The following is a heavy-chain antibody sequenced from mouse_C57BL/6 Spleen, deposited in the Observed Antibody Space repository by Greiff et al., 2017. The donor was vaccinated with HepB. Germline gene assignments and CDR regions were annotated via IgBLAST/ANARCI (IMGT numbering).Heavy chain of an antibody. J-gene: IGHJ2*01. CDR2: IYPSDSET. CDR3: AREDLPYPYD. V-gene: IGHV1-61*01. D-gene: IGHD2-12*01. CDR1: GYTFTSYW. Sequence: QVQLQQPGAELVRPGSSVKLSCKASGYTFTSYWMDWVKQRPGQGLEWIGNIYPSDSETHYNQKFKDKATLTVDKSSSTAYMQLSSLTSEDSAVYYCAREDLPYPYDWGQGTTLTVSS.